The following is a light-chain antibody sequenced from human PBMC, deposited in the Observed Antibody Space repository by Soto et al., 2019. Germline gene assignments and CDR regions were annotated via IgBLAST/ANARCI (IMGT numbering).Light chain of an antibody. CDR2: SAS. V-gene: IGKV1-17*01. CDR3: LQYINYPLT. J-gene: IGKJ1*01. Sequence: DIQMTQSPSSLSASVGDRVTITCRASQDIRDYLAWFQQKPGKAPKRLIYSASTLQDGVPSHFSDSGYGTEFTLTISSLQPEDFASYYCLQYINYPLTFGQGTRVDVK. CDR1: QDIRDY.